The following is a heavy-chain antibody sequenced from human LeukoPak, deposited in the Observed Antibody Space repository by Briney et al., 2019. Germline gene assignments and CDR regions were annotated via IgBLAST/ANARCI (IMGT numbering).Heavy chain of an antibody. Sequence: ASVKVSCKASGGTFSSYAISWVRQAPGQGLEWMGGIIPIFGTVNYAQKFQGRVTMTRDTSTSTVSMELNSLRSEDTALYYCARSDLLTGSPLFYWGQGTLVTVSS. V-gene: IGHV1-69*05. CDR3: ARSDLLTGSPLFY. CDR2: IIPIFGTV. J-gene: IGHJ4*02. CDR1: GGTFSSYA. D-gene: IGHD3-9*01.